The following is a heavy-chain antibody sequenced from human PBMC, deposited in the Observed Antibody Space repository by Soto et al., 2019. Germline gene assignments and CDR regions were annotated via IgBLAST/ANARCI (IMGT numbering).Heavy chain of an antibody. J-gene: IGHJ6*02. D-gene: IGHD6-19*01. CDR2: INSDGSST. CDR1: GFTFSSYW. CDR3: ARDRQWLDYYYYGMDV. Sequence: PGGSLRLSCAASGFTFSSYWMHWVRQAPGKGLVWVSRINSDGSSTSYADSVKGRFTISRDNAKNTLYLQMNSLRAEDTAVYYCARDRQWLDYYYYGMDVWGQGTTVTVSS. V-gene: IGHV3-74*01.